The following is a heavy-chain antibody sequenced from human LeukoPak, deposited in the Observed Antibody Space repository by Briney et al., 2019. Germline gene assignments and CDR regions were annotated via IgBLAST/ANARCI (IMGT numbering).Heavy chain of an antibody. CDR3: ARVPIFTGSYYFDY. CDR2: INAIGDNT. V-gene: IGHV3-64*01. Sequence: RGSLRLSCAASGFTFSSYAFHWVRQAPGKGLEYVAAINAIGDNTYYANSVKGRFTISRDNVKNTLYLQMGSLRTEDMAVYYCARVPIFTGSYYFDYWGRGIQVTVSS. J-gene: IGHJ4*02. D-gene: IGHD3-9*01. CDR1: GFTFSSYA.